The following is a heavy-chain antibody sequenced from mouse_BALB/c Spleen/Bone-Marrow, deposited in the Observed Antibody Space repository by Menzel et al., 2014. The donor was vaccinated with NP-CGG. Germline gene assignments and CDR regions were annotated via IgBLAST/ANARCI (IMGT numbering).Heavy chain of an antibody. CDR3: SNYVYGYYFGY. D-gene: IGHD2-2*01. J-gene: IGHJ2*01. Sequence: EVQLQQSGAELVKPGASVKLSCTASGFNIKDTYMHWVKQRPEQGLEWIGRIDPANGNTKYDPKFQGKATITADTSSNTAYLQLSSLTSEATAVYCCSNYVYGYYFGYWGQGTPLTVSS. CDR2: IDPANGNT. V-gene: IGHV14-3*02. CDR1: GFNIKDTY.